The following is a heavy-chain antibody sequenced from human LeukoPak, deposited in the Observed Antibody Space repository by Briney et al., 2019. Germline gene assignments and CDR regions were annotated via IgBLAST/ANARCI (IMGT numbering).Heavy chain of an antibody. CDR2: IYYSGST. V-gene: IGHV4-59*08. J-gene: IGHJ4*02. Sequence: PSETLSLTCTVSGGSISSYYWSWIRQPPGKGLEWIGYIYYSGSTNYNPSLKSRVTISVDTSKNQFSLKLSSVTAADTAVYYCARVRFTTYYYDSSGYGFDYWGQGTLVTVSS. D-gene: IGHD3-22*01. CDR3: ARVRFTTYYYDSSGYGFDY. CDR1: GGSISSYY.